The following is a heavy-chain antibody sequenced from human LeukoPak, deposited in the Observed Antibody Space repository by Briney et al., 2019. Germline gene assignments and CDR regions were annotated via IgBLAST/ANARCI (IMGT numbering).Heavy chain of an antibody. CDR3: ARDIGHSYGYPDY. V-gene: IGHV3-7*01. D-gene: IGHD5-18*01. CDR1: GFTFSSYW. CDR2: IKQDGSEK. J-gene: IGHJ4*02. Sequence: GGSLRLSCAASGFTFSSYWMSWVRQAPGKGLEWVANIKQDGSEKYYVDSVKGRFTISRDNAKNSLYLQMNSLRAEDTAVYYCARDIGHSYGYPDYWGQGTLVTVSS.